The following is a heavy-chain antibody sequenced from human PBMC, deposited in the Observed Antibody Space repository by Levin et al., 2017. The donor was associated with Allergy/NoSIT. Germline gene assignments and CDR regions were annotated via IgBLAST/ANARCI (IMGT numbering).Heavy chain of an antibody. J-gene: IGHJ5*02. CDR1: GFTFSSYS. D-gene: IGHD4-17*01. Sequence: KRGESLKISCAASGFTFSSYSMNWVRQAPGKGLEWVSSISSSSSYIYYADSVKGRFTISRDNAKNSLYLQMNSLRAEDTAVYYCARDWGGSTVTTVWFDPWGQGTLVTVSS. CDR2: ISSSSSYI. CDR3: ARDWGGSTVTTVWFDP. V-gene: IGHV3-21*01.